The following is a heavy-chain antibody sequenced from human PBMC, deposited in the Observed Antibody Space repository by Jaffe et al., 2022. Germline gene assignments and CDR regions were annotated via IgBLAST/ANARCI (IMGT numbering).Heavy chain of an antibody. CDR2: INWNGGST. CDR1: GFTFDDYG. V-gene: IGHV3-20*01. Sequence: EVQLVESGGGVVRPGGSLRLSCAASGFTFDDYGMSWVRQAPGKGLEWVSGINWNGGSTGYADSVKGRFTISRDNAKNSLYLQMNSLRAEDTALYHCARGFYSATYRLRNDDAFDIWGQGTMVTVSS. J-gene: IGHJ3*02. CDR3: ARGFYSATYRLRNDDAFDI. D-gene: IGHD4-17*01.